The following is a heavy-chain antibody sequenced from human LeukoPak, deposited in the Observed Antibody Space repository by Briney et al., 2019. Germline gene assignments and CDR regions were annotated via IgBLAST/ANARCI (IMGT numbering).Heavy chain of an antibody. CDR3: VRDFLKDDFWSGDYYYYYMDV. J-gene: IGHJ6*03. V-gene: IGHV3-30-3*01. D-gene: IGHD3-3*01. CDR2: ISYDGSNK. Sequence: QPGRSLRLSCAASGFTFSSYAMHWVRQAPGKGLEWVAVISYDGSNKYYADSVKGRFTISRDNSKNTLYLQMNSLRAEDTAVYYCVRDFLKDDFWSGDYYYYYMDVWGKGTTVTVSS. CDR1: GFTFSSYA.